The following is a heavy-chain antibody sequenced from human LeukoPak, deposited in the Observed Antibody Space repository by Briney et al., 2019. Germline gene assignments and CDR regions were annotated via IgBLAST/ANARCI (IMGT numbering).Heavy chain of an antibody. Sequence: SGPALVKPTQTLTLTCTFSGFSLSTSGMRVSWIRQPPGKALEWLARIDWDDDKFYSTSMKTRLTISKDPSKHQVVLTMTNMDPVDTATYYCARGSGSYGLSFDYWGQGTLVTVSS. CDR1: GFSLSTSGMR. J-gene: IGHJ4*02. D-gene: IGHD1-26*01. CDR3: ARGSGSYGLSFDY. CDR2: IDWDDDK. V-gene: IGHV2-70*04.